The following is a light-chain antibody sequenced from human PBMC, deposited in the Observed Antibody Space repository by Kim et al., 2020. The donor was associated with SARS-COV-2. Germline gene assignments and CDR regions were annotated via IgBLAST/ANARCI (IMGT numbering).Light chain of an antibody. J-gene: IGKJ1*01. V-gene: IGKV3-20*01. CDR1: QSVTNNF. CDR3: HQYASSLQT. Sequence: SPRERAALSCRASQSVTNNFLGWYQQKPGQAPRLLMYAASRRATGIEDRFSGSGSGTDFTLTISRLEPEDFAVYYCHQYASSLQTFGQGTKVDIK. CDR2: AAS.